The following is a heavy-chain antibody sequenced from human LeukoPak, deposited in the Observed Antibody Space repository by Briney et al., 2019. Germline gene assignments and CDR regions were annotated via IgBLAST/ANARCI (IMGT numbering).Heavy chain of an antibody. D-gene: IGHD4/OR15-4a*01. J-gene: IGHJ4*02. V-gene: IGHV3-23*01. CDR1: GFTFSCYA. Sequence: GGYLRLSCAASGFTFSCYAMSWVRQAPGNGLEWVSAISGSGGSTYYADSVKGRFTISRDTTKNTLYLQMNSLRAEDTAVYYCAKDGSYGDNRSYFDYWGQGTLVTVSS. CDR2: ISGSGGST. CDR3: AKDGSYGDNRSYFDY.